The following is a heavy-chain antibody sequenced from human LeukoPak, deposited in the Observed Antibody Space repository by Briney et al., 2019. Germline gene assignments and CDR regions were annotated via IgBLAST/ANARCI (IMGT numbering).Heavy chain of an antibody. V-gene: IGHV4-39*01. CDR3: ARLGKDGYNRGGLDY. CDR1: SGSISSSSYY. Sequence: SETLSLTCTVSSGSISSSSYYWGWIRQPPGKGLEWIGSIYYSGSTYYNPSLKSRVTISVDTSKNQFSLKLSSVTAADTAVYYCARLGKDGYNRGGLDYWGQGTLVTVSS. J-gene: IGHJ4*02. D-gene: IGHD5-24*01. CDR2: IYYSGST.